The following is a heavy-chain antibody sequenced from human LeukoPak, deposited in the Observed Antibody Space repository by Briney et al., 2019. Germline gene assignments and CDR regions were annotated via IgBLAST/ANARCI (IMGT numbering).Heavy chain of an antibody. CDR3: ARHERMLYYDFWSGSLD. Sequence: PSETLSLTCTVSGGSISSSSYYWGWIRQPPGKGLEWIGSIYYSGSTYYNPSLKSRVTISVDTSKNQFSLKLSSVTAADTAVYYCARHERMLYYDFWSGSLDWGQGTTVTVSS. V-gene: IGHV4-39*01. CDR2: IYYSGST. D-gene: IGHD3-3*01. CDR1: GGSISSSSYY. J-gene: IGHJ6*02.